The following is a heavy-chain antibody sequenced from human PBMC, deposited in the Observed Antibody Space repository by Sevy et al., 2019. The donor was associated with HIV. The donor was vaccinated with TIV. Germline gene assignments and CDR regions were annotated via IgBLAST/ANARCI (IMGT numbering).Heavy chain of an antibody. CDR3: ARGPYGDYAVDY. Sequence: GESLKISCAASGFTFSDYYMSWIRQAPGKGLEWVSYISSSGSTIYYADSVKGRFTISRDNAKNSLYLQMNSLRAEDTAVYYCARGPYGDYAVDYWGQGTLVTVSS. CDR1: GFTFSDYY. D-gene: IGHD4-17*01. CDR2: ISSSGSTI. J-gene: IGHJ4*02. V-gene: IGHV3-11*01.